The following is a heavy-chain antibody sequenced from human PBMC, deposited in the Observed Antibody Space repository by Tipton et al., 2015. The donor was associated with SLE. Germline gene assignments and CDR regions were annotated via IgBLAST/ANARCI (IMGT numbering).Heavy chain of an antibody. Sequence: TLSLTCTVSGGSISGHYWSWIRQPPGKGLEWIGYIFDSGSTNYNPSLQSRVTISVDTSKNQFSLKLSSVTAADTAVYYCARRRGSSWYEDYFDYWGQGTLVTVSS. CDR3: ARRRGSSWYEDYFDY. V-gene: IGHV4-59*11. J-gene: IGHJ4*02. CDR2: IFDSGST. D-gene: IGHD6-13*01. CDR1: GGSISGHY.